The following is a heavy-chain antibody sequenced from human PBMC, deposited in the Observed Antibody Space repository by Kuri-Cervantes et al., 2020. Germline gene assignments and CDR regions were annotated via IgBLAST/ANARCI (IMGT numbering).Heavy chain of an antibody. D-gene: IGHD3-10*01. Sequence: SLKISCAASGFSFNDYAMQWVRQRPGRGLEWVSGISWSGATVGYADSVKGRFTISRDNAKKSLYLQMNSLRAEDTAVYYCASQRSTMVQGVAGLLDYWGQGTLVTVSS. V-gene: IGHV3-9*01. J-gene: IGHJ4*02. CDR2: ISWSGATV. CDR3: ASQRSTMVQGVAGLLDY. CDR1: GFSFNDYA.